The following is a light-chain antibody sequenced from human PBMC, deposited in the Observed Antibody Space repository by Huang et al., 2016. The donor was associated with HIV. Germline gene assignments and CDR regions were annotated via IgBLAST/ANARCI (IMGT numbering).Light chain of an antibody. J-gene: IGKJ3*01. V-gene: IGKV3-15*01. Sequence: EIVMTQSPATLSVSPGERATLSCRASQSVGSNLAWYQKKPGQAPRLLIHGASTRATGSPARFSGSGSGTEFTLTISSLQSEDFAVYYCQQYNNWLTFGPGTKVDIK. CDR2: GAS. CDR3: QQYNNWLT. CDR1: QSVGSN.